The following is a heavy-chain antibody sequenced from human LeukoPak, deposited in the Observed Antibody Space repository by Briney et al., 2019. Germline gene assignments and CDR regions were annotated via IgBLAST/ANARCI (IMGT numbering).Heavy chain of an antibody. D-gene: IGHD3-3*01. CDR1: GGSISSGDYY. CDR3: ARSLRFLEWSRYNAFDI. V-gene: IGHV4-30-4*01. Sequence: SETLSLTCTVSGGSISSGDYYWSWIRQPPGKGLEWIGYIYYSGSTYYNPSLKSRVTISVDTSKNQFSLKLSSVTAADTAVYYCARSLRFLEWSRYNAFDIWAKGQWSPSLQ. CDR2: IYYSGST. J-gene: IGHJ3*02.